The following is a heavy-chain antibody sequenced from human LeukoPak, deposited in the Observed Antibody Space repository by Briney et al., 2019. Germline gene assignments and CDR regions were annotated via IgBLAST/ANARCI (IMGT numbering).Heavy chain of an antibody. Sequence: PGGSLRLSCAASGFTFSDYAMHWVRQAPGKGLEWVAVISYDGINQYYADSVKGRFTISRDNSKNTLYLQMNSLRSEDTAVYYCARDLDPYYGSGSLYYYYYMDVWGKGTTVTVSS. CDR1: GFTFSDYA. D-gene: IGHD3-10*01. J-gene: IGHJ6*03. V-gene: IGHV3-30*04. CDR2: ISYDGINQ. CDR3: ARDLDPYYGSGSLYYYYYMDV.